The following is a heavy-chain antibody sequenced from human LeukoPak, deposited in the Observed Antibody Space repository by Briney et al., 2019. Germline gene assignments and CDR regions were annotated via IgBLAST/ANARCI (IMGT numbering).Heavy chain of an antibody. CDR2: ISRGGNFI. CDR3: ARDSFSDYYYYMDV. Sequence: GGSLRLSCAASGFTFSTYEMHWVRQAPGKGLEWVSYISRGGNFIYYADSVKGRFTISRDDAKNSLFLQMNSLRGENTAVYYCARDSFSDYYYYMDVWGKGTTVTVSS. CDR1: GFTFSTYE. D-gene: IGHD3-3*02. J-gene: IGHJ6*03. V-gene: IGHV3-48*03.